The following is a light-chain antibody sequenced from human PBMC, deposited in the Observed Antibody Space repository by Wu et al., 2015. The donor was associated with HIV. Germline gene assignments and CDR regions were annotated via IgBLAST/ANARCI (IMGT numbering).Light chain of an antibody. CDR2: QAS. CDR3: QHFYTYSWT. CDR1: QDINNR. J-gene: IGKJ1*01. Sequence: DIDMTQSPSTLSASVGDRVTITCRASQDINNRLAWYQQKVGKAPKLLIFQASRLEGGVPSRFSGSGFGTEFALTITSLQPDDFATXYCQHFYTYSWTFGQGTKVE. V-gene: IGKV1-5*03.